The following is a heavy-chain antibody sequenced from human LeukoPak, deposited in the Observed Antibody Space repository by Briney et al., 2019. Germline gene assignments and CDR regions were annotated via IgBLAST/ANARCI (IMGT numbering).Heavy chain of an antibody. CDR1: GGTFSSYA. Sequence: SVKVSCKASGGTFSSYAISWVRQAPGQGLEWMGGIIPIFGTANYAQKFQGRVTITADESTSTAYMELSSLRSEDTAVYYCAREGGEYCSSTSYPFDYWGQGTLVTVSS. D-gene: IGHD2-2*01. J-gene: IGHJ4*02. CDR2: IIPIFGTA. CDR3: AREGGEYCSSTSYPFDY. V-gene: IGHV1-69*01.